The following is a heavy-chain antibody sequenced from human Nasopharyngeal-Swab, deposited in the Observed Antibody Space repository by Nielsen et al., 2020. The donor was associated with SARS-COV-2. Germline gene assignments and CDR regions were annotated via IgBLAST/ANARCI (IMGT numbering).Heavy chain of an antibody. CDR2: ISYDGSNK. CDR3: ARGYCSSGGCYAKHYGMDV. D-gene: IGHD2-15*01. V-gene: IGHV3-30-3*01. J-gene: IGHJ6*02. Sequence: GGSLRLSCAASGFTFSSYAMHWVRQAPGKGLEWVAVISYDGSNKYYADSVKGRFTISRDSAKNSLYLQMNNLRAEDTAVYYCARGYCSSGGCYAKHYGMDVWGQGTTVTVSS. CDR1: GFTFSSYA.